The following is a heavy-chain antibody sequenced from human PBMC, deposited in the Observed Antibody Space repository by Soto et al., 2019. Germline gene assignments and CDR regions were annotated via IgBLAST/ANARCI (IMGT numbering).Heavy chain of an antibody. CDR3: ARGDVYCSGGSCYSGLIDP. J-gene: IGHJ5*02. V-gene: IGHV4-31*03. Sequence: SETLSLTCTVSGGSISSGGYYWSWIRQHPGKGLEWIGYIYYSGSTYYNPSLKSRVTISVDTSKNQFSLKLSSVTAADTAVYYCARGDVYCSGGSCYSGLIDPWGQGTLVTVSS. CDR2: IYYSGST. D-gene: IGHD2-15*01. CDR1: GGSISSGGYY.